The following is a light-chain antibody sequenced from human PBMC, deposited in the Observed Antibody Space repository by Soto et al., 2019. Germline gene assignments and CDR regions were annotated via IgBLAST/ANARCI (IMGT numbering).Light chain of an antibody. CDR3: SSYTSSTTLE. CDR1: SSDVGGYNY. J-gene: IGLJ2*01. V-gene: IGLV2-14*01. Sequence: QSALTQPPSASGSPGQSVTISCTGTSSDVGGYNYVSWYQQHPGKAPKLMIYEVSNRPSGVSNRFSGSKSGYTASLTISGLQAEDEAEYYCSSYTSSTTLEFGGGTKLTVL. CDR2: EVS.